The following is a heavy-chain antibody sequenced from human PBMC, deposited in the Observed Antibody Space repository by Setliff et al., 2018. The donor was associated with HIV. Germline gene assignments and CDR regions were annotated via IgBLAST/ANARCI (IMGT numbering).Heavy chain of an antibody. D-gene: IGHD6-13*01. V-gene: IGHV4-31*03. Sequence: SETLSLTCTLSGFSISSDGFYWNWIRQRPGKGLEWIGYIFGSGITYYNPSLKSRVTISVDTSMDQFSLKLNSVTAADTAVYYCAAASSWDPLLDYWGQGTLVTVSS. CDR2: IFGSGIT. CDR1: GFSISSDGFY. CDR3: AAASSWDPLLDY. J-gene: IGHJ4*02.